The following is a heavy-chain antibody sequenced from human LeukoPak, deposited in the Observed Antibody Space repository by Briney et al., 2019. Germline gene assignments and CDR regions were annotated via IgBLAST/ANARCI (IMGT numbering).Heavy chain of an antibody. CDR2: ISSSGSTI. V-gene: IGHV3-48*03. CDR1: GFTFSSYE. D-gene: IGHD6-13*01. CDR3: AREEYSSSWLPHYFDY. J-gene: IGHJ4*02. Sequence: GGSLRLSCAASGFTFSSYEMNWVRQAPGKGLEWVSYISSSGSTIYYADSVKGRFTISRDNAKNSPYLQMNSLRAEDTAVYYCAREEYSSSWLPHYFDYWGQGTLVTVPS.